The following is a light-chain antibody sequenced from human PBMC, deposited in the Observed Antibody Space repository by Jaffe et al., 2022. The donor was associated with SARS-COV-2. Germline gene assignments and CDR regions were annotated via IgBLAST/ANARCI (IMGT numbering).Light chain of an antibody. CDR3: ATWDDTLGGPV. Sequence: QSVLTQPPSASGTPGQRVTISCSGRGSNIASNSVYWYQQLPGTAPKRLIYRNNQRPSGVPDRFSGSKSGTSASLAISGLRSEDEADYYCATWDDTLGGPVFGGGTKLTVL. V-gene: IGLV1-47*01. CDR1: GSNIASNS. J-gene: IGLJ2*01. CDR2: RNN.